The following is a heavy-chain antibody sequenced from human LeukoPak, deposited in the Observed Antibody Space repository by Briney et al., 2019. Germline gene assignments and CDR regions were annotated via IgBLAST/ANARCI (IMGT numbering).Heavy chain of an antibody. CDR2: ISDNGRA. CDR3: ARLLAYYDSSGYYFDY. CDR1: GGSISSSGYS. V-gene: IGHV4-39*01. Sequence: PSETLSLTCTVSGGSISSSGYSWVWIRQPPGRGLEWVGVISDNGRAFYNPSLKSRVTISADSSKNQFSLNLNSVTAADTAVYYCARLLAYYDSSGYYFDYWGQGTLVTVSS. D-gene: IGHD3-22*01. J-gene: IGHJ4*02.